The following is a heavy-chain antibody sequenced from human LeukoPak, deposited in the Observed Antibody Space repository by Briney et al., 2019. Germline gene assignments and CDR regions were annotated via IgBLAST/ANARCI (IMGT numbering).Heavy chain of an antibody. Sequence: ASVKVSCTASGYTFTSYGISWVRQAPGQGLEWMGWISAYNGNTNYAQKLQGRVTMTTDTSTSTAYMELRSLRSDDTAVYYCARVGRGYSYGYAGYWGQGTLVTVSS. V-gene: IGHV1-18*01. CDR2: ISAYNGNT. J-gene: IGHJ1*01. CDR3: ARVGRGYSYGYAGY. D-gene: IGHD5-18*01. CDR1: GYTFTSYG.